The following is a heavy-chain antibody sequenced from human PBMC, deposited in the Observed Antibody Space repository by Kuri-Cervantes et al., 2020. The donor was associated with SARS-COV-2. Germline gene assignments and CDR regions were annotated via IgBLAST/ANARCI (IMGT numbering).Heavy chain of an antibody. CDR3: VRDGDHWNFDY. J-gene: IGHJ4*02. V-gene: IGHV3-33*01. CDR1: AFTISSYG. CDR2: IWFDGSYQ. Sequence: GSLRLSCEASAFTISSYGMHWVRQAPGKGLEWVAGIWFDGSYQYYGDSVKGRFTISRDNAKNMLFLQMNSLRAEDTAVYYCVRDGDHWNFDYWGQGTRVTVSS. D-gene: IGHD1-1*01.